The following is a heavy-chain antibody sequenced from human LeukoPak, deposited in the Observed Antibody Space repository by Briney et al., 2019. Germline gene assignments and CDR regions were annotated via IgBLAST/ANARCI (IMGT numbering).Heavy chain of an antibody. CDR2: IYYIGST. J-gene: IGHJ4*02. D-gene: IGHD4-17*01. V-gene: IGHV4-59*01. Sequence: SETLSLTCTISGGSTNTYYWSWIRQPPGKGLEWIGYIYYIGSTNYSPSLKSRATISVDTSKNQFSLKLSSVTAADTAVYYCASRSSDHGELRFDYWGQGALVTVSS. CDR3: ASRSSDHGELRFDY. CDR1: GGSTNTYY.